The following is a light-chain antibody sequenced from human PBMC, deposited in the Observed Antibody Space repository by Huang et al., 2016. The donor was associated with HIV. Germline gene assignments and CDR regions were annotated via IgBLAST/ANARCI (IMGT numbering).Light chain of an antibody. Sequence: VMIQSPASLAVSLGERATINCKSSRNLFYTPKKKNYLAWYQQKPGQPPKLLVYGASTRESGVPDRFSGGGSGTEFTLTIRSLQAEDVAVYYCQQYFTTPQTFGQGTRVEIK. J-gene: IGKJ2*01. CDR2: GAS. CDR3: QQYFTTPQT. CDR1: RNLFYTPKKKNY. V-gene: IGKV4-1*01.